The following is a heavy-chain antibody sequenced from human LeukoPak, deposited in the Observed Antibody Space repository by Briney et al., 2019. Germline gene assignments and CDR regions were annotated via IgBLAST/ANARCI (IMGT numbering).Heavy chain of an antibody. CDR1: GFTFSSYG. CDR3: ARVLYDSSGYYYYYYMDV. V-gene: IGHV3-33*01. CDR2: IWYDGSNK. J-gene: IGHJ6*03. D-gene: IGHD3-22*01. Sequence: GGSLRLSCAASGFTFSSYGMHWVRQAPGKGLEWVAVIWYDGSNKYYADSVKGRFTISRDNSKNTLYLQMNSLRAEDTAVYYCARVLYDSSGYYYYYYMDVWGKGTTVTVSS.